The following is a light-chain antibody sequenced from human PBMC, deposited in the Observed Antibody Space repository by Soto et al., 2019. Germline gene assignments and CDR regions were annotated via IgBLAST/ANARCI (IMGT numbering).Light chain of an antibody. CDR1: QSVSSSY. CDR3: QQYDSSPLT. J-gene: IGKJ4*02. V-gene: IGKV3-20*01. CDR2: GAS. Sequence: EIVLTQSPGTLSLSPGERATLSCRASQSVSSSYLAWYQQKPGQAPRLVIYGASSRATGIPDRFSGSGSGTDFTLTISRLEPEDFAVYYCQQYDSSPLTFGGGTKVELK.